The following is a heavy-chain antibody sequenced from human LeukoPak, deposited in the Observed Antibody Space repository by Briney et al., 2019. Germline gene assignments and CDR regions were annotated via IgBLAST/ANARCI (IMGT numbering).Heavy chain of an antibody. V-gene: IGHV1-46*01. CDR2: INPSGGST. CDR1: GYTFTNYY. D-gene: IGHD4-23*01. Sequence: ASVKVSCKTSGYTFTNYYMHWVRQAPGQGLEWMGIINPSGGSTSYAQKFQGRVTLTRDTSTSTVYMELSSLRFEDTAVYYCARATWSRNSGGWPDPWGQGTLVTVSS. J-gene: IGHJ5*02. CDR3: ARATWSRNSGGWPDP.